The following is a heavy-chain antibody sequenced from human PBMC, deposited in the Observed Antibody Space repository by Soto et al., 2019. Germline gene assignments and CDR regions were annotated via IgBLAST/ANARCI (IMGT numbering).Heavy chain of an antibody. CDR1: GGSISSGGYY. CDR3: ASQTPALTDAEYFQQ. CDR2: IYYSGST. J-gene: IGHJ1*01. Sequence: QVQLQESGPGLVKPSQTLSLTCTVSGGSISSGGYYWSWIRQHPVKGLEWIWYIYYSGSTYYNPSPKSRVSISVVTSKKQFSLKLSSVTAADTAVYYCASQTPALTDAEYFQQWGQGTLVTVSS. D-gene: IGHD2-15*01. V-gene: IGHV4-31*03.